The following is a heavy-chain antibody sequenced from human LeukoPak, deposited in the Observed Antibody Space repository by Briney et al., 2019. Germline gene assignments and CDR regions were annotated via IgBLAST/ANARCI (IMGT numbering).Heavy chain of an antibody. J-gene: IGHJ6*02. D-gene: IGHD3-16*02. CDR3: AREWLSGTYYYGMDV. CDR2: ISSSGNTI. Sequence: PGGSLRLSCAASGFTFSSYGMNWVSQAPGKGLEWVSYISSSGNTIYYTDSVKGRFTISRDTAKNSLYLNMNSLRAEDTAVYYCAREWLSGTYYYGMDVWGQGTTVTVSS. V-gene: IGHV3-48*03. CDR1: GFTFSSYG.